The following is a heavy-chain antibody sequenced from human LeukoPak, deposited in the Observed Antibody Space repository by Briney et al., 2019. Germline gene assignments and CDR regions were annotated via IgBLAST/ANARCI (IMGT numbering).Heavy chain of an antibody. CDR3: AKGRDFHFDY. Sequence: GGSLRLSCAASGFTFSSYGMHWVRQAPGKGLEWVTFIRFDGSEKFYANSVKGRFTISRDNSKNTLNLQMTSLRVEDTAVYYCAKGRDFHFDYWGQGTLVTVSS. D-gene: IGHD3-3*01. V-gene: IGHV3-30*02. CDR1: GFTFSSYG. CDR2: IRFDGSEK. J-gene: IGHJ4*02.